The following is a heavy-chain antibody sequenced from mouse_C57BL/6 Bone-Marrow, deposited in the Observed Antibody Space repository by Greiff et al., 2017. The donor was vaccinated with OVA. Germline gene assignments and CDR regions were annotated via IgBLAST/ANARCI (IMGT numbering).Heavy chain of an antibody. J-gene: IGHJ2*01. V-gene: IGHV1-81*01. Sequence: VQLVESGAELARPGASVKLSCKASGYTFTSYGISWVKQRTGQGLEWIGEIYPRSGNTYYNEKFKGKATLTADKSSSTAYLELRSLTSEDSAVYFCARGLLYYFDYWGQGTTLTVSS. CDR3: ARGLLYYFDY. CDR1: GYTFTSYG. CDR2: IYPRSGNT.